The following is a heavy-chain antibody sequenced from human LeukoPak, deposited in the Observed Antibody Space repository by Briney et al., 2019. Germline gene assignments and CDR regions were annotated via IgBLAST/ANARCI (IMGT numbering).Heavy chain of an antibody. V-gene: IGHV3-66*01. D-gene: IGHD6-19*01. J-gene: IGHJ6*02. CDR2: IYSGGST. CDR1: GFTVSSNY. Sequence: PGGSLRLSYAASGFTVSSNYMSWVRQAPGKGLEWVSVIYSGGSTYYADSVKGRFTISRDNSKNTLYLQMNSLRAEDTAVYYCARDLIAVADPYYYYGMDVWGQGTTVTVSS. CDR3: ARDLIAVADPYYYYGMDV.